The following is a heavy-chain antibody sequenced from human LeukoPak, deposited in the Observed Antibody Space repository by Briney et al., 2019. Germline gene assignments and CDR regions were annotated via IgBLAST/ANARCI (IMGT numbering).Heavy chain of an antibody. V-gene: IGHV3-23*01. CDR3: ASRGGRHGWGDFDY. Sequence: GGSLRLSCAASGFTFSTYAMSGVRQAPRKGLEWVSSISSGGGDTYYADSVKGRFTVSRDNSNNPLSLQMNSLRAEDTAVYFCASRGGRHGWGDFDYWGQGTLVTVSS. CDR1: GFTFSTYA. CDR2: ISSGGGDT. D-gene: IGHD3-10*01. J-gene: IGHJ4*02.